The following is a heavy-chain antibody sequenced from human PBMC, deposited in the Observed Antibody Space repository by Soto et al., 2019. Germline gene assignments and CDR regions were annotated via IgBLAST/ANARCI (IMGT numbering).Heavy chain of an antibody. V-gene: IGHV2-26*01. CDR1: GFSPSNARMG. D-gene: IGHD6-19*01. J-gene: IGHJ6*02. CDR2: IFPNDEK. Sequence: QVTLKESGPVLGKPTETLPLTSTVSGFSPSNARMGVSWIRQPPGKALERLAHIFPNDEKSNTTSLKSKLTISKDTDKSQVVLNLTNMDPVDTATSYCARQASGWYVVGYYYYGIDVWGQGTTVTVSS. CDR3: ARQASGWYVVGYYYYGIDV.